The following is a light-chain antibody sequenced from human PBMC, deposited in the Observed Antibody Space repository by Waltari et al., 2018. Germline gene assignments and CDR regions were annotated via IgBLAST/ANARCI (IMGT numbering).Light chain of an antibody. CDR3: AAWDASLNGPI. V-gene: IGLV1-44*01. CDR1: SSNIGDHT. CDR2: SNN. J-gene: IGLJ2*01. Sequence: QSVLTQAPSASGTPGQRVTISCSGSSSNIGDHTVTWYQQRPGTAPKLLIYSNNQRPSGVPDRFSGSKSGTSASLAISGLQSEDEADYYCAAWDASLNGPIFGGGTKLTVL.